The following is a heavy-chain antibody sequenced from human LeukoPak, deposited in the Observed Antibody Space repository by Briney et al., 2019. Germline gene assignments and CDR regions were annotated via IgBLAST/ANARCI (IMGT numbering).Heavy chain of an antibody. J-gene: IGHJ4*02. CDR3: ARDRPTGASRLFVVQ. CDR1: GFTFSSYS. V-gene: IGHV3-21*01. CDR2: MSSGSRYI. D-gene: IGHD3-3*01. Sequence: GGSLTLSCPASGFTFSSYSMTWVGQAPGKGLEWVSSMSSGSRYIYYADSVRGRFTISRDNAKNSLYLLMNSLRAEDTAVYYCARDRPTGASRLFVVQWGQGTLVTVSS.